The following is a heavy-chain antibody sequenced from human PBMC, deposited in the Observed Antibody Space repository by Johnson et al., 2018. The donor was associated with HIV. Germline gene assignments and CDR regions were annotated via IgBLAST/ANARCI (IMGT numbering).Heavy chain of an antibody. CDR3: ARSYYDSSGYYAFDI. D-gene: IGHD3-22*01. V-gene: IGHV3-13*01. CDR2: IGTAGDT. Sequence: VQLVESGGGLVQPGGSLRLSCAASGFTFSSYDMHWVRQATGKGLEWVSAIGTAGDTYYPGSVKGRFTISRENAKNSLYLQMNSLRAGDTAVYYCARSYYDSSGYYAFDIWGQGTMVTVSS. J-gene: IGHJ3*02. CDR1: GFTFSSYD.